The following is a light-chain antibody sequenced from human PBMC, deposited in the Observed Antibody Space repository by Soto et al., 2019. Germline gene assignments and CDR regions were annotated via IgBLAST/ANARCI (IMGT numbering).Light chain of an antibody. V-gene: IGLV1-40*01. CDR1: SSNIGAGYD. Sequence: QAVVTQPPSVSRAPGQRVTISCTGSSSNIGAGYDVHWYQQLPGTAPKLLIYGNSNRPSGVPDRFSGSKSGTSASLAITGLLAEDDADYYCQSYDSSLSGWVFGGGTKLTVL. CDR2: GNS. J-gene: IGLJ3*02. CDR3: QSYDSSLSGWV.